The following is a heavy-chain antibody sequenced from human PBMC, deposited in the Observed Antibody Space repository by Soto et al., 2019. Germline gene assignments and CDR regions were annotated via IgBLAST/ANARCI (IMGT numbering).Heavy chain of an antibody. V-gene: IGHV4-30-4*01. J-gene: IGHJ3*01. Sequence: QVQLQESGPGLVKPSQTLSLTCTVSGGSISSGDYYWNWIRQSPGKGLEWIGFIYDSGSTYYNPSLKSRVTISIDKSKNQFSVKLTSVTAAYTAVYYCARNDYDYVWESPGGDAFDVWGQGTMVTVSS. CDR3: ARNDYDYVWESPGGDAFDV. CDR2: IYDSGST. D-gene: IGHD3-16*01. CDR1: GGSISSGDYY.